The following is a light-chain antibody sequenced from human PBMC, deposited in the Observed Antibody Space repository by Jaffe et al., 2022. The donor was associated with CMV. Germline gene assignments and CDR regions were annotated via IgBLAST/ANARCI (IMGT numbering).Light chain of an antibody. J-gene: IGLJ3*02. Sequence: SDELTQPPSVSVSPGQTATITCSGDALPKKYAYWYQQKPGQAPVLVIFKDTKRPSGIPERFTGSSSGTTVTLTISGVQAEDEADYYCQSADSSDPSSNWVFGGGTKLTVL. CDR3: QSADSSDPSSNWV. V-gene: IGLV3-25*03. CDR1: ALPKKY. CDR2: KDT.